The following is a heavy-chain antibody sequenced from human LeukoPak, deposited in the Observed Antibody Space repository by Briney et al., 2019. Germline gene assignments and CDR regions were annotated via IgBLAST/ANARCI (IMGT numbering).Heavy chain of an antibody. CDR1: GGSIGVSY. V-gene: IGHV4-4*07. Sequence: SETLSLTCTVSGGSIGVSYWSWIRQPAGKGLEWIGRVSASGSANYNPSLKNRVTMSLDTSKNQFSLNLTSVTAADTAVYSCERIRDNSGYYLGAFDVWGQGTVVTVSS. CDR2: VSASGSA. D-gene: IGHD5-12*01. CDR3: ERIRDNSGYYLGAFDV. J-gene: IGHJ3*01.